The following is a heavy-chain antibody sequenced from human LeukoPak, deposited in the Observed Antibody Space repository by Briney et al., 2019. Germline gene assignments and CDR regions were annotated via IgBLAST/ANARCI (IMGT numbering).Heavy chain of an antibody. CDR2: IIPILGIA. CDR3: ARDPGWFGELFQPLDY. J-gene: IGHJ4*02. CDR1: GGTFSSYT. V-gene: IGHV1-69*04. Sequence: SVKVSCKASGGTFSSYTISWVRRAPGQGLEWMGRIIPILGIANYAQKFQGRVTITADKSTSTAYMELSSLRSEDTAVYYCARDPGWFGELFQPLDYWGQGTLVTVSS. D-gene: IGHD3-10*01.